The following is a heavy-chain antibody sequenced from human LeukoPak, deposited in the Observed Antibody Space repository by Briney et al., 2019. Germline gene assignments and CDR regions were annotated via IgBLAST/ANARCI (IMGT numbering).Heavy chain of an antibody. Sequence: SETLSLTCAVYGGSFSGYYWSWIRQPPGKGLECIGEINHSGSTNYNPSLKSRVTISVGTSKNQFSLKLGSVTAADTAVYYCARGAGIAVAGTLGYWGQGTLVTVSS. V-gene: IGHV4-34*01. CDR1: GGSFSGYY. CDR2: INHSGST. CDR3: ARGAGIAVAGTLGY. J-gene: IGHJ4*02. D-gene: IGHD6-19*01.